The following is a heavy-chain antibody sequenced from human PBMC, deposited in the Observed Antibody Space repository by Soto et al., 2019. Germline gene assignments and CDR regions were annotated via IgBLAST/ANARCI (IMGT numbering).Heavy chain of an antibody. CDR3: ARYSDTVRGYVSGFDY. V-gene: IGHV4-59*12. CDR1: YY. J-gene: IGHJ4*02. Sequence: YYGSWIRQPPGKGLEWIGYIYYTGGTNYNPSLESRVTLSVDTSKNQLSLKLTSVTAADTAVYYCARYSDTVRGYVSGFDYWGQGALVSVSS. D-gene: IGHD3-22*01. CDR2: IYYTGGT.